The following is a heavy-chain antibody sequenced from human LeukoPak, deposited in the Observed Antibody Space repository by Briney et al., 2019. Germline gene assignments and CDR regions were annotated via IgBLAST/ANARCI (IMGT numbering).Heavy chain of an antibody. Sequence: GGSLRLPCAASGFTFDDYAMHWVRQAPGKGLEWVSGISWNSGSIGYADSVKGRFTISRDNAKNSLYLQMNSLRAEDTALYYCVVAGSTALLYYFDYWGQGTLVTVSS. CDR3: VVAGSTALLYYFDY. D-gene: IGHD6-19*01. CDR1: GFTFDDYA. J-gene: IGHJ4*02. CDR2: ISWNSGSI. V-gene: IGHV3-9*01.